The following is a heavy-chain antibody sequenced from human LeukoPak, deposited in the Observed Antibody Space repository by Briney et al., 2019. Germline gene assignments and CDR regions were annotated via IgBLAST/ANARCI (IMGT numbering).Heavy chain of an antibody. CDR1: GFTFSSYG. V-gene: IGHV3-30*03. CDR2: ISYDGSNK. D-gene: IGHD2-8*01. J-gene: IGHJ4*02. Sequence: GGSLRLSCAASGFTFSSYGMHWVRQAPGKGLEWVAVISYDGSNKYYADSVKGRFTISRDNSKNTLYLQMNTLRVEDSAVYYCAREKYCTPSDCLHGRFYFNLWGQGSLVTVSS. CDR3: AREKYCTPSDCLHGRFYFNL.